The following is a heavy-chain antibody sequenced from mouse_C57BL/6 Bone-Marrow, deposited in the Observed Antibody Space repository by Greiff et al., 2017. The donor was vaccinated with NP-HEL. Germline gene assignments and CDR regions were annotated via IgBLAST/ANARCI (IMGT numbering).Heavy chain of an antibody. CDR1: GYTFTSYW. J-gene: IGHJ3*01. CDR3: ARYYYGSSFGGFAD. CDR2: IYPGSGST. V-gene: IGHV1-55*01. D-gene: IGHD1-1*01. Sequence: VKLQQPGAELVKPGASVKMSCKASGYTFTSYWITWVKQRPGQGLEWIGDIYPGSGSTNYNEKFKSKATLTVDTSSSTAYMQLSSLTSEDSAVYYGARYYYGSSFGGFADWGQGTLVTVSA.